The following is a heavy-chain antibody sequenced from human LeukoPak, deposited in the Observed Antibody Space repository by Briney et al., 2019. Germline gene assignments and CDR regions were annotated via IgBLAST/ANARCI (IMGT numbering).Heavy chain of an antibody. D-gene: IGHD5-12*01. J-gene: IGHJ4*02. CDR1: GGTFSSYA. CDR3: AISIQVAAIPAFDY. V-gene: IGHV1-69*05. Sequence: ASVKVSCKASGGTFSSYAISWVRQAPGQGLEWMGGIIPIFGTANYAQKFQGRVTLTRDTSVSTAYMELTGLTSDDTAVYYCAISIQVAAIPAFDYWGQGTLVTVSS. CDR2: IIPIFGTA.